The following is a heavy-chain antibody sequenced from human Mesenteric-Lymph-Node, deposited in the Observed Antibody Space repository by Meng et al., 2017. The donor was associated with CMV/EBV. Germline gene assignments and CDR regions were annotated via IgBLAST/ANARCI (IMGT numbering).Heavy chain of an antibody. J-gene: IGHJ4*02. CDR1: GDSISSYF. CDR2: IYYSDSEST. V-gene: IGHV4-59*01. CDR3: ARAYDFWSGFVDY. Sequence: SETLSLTCTVSGDSISSYFWSWIRQPPGKGLEWIGYIYYSDSESTNYNPSLKSRVTISVDTSKNQFSLKLRSVTAADTAVYYCARAYDFWSGFVDYWGQGTLVTVSS. D-gene: IGHD3-3*01.